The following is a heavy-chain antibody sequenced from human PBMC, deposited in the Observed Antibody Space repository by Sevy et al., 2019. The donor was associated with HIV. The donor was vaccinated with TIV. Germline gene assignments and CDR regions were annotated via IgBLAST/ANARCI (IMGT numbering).Heavy chain of an antibody. J-gene: IGHJ4*02. D-gene: IGHD3-22*01. Sequence: ASVKVSCKASGYNFNTYGITWLRQAPGQGLEWVGWIGVNNGKTNYAARLQARISMTADTSTSTVYMELRTLTSDDTAMYFCARDSYYYDMHSSYRPPDYWGQGTLVTVSS. CDR3: ARDSYYYDMHSSYRPPDY. V-gene: IGHV1-18*01. CDR2: IGVNNGKT. CDR1: GYNFNTYG.